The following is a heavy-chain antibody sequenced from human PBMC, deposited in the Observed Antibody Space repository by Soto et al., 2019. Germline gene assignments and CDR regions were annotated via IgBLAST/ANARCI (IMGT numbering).Heavy chain of an antibody. CDR1: GFTFSSYG. CDR3: AKTLYDFWSDYRSSTMDV. Sequence: QVQLVESGGRVVEPGRPLRLSCAASGFTFSSYGMHWVRQAPGKGLEWVTFTSYDGRNKDYADSVKGRFTISRDNSRNTLYLQMDSLRPEDTAVYFCAKTLYDFWSDYRSSTMDVWGQGTTVTVSS. J-gene: IGHJ6*02. D-gene: IGHD3-3*01. V-gene: IGHV3-30*18. CDR2: TSYDGRNK.